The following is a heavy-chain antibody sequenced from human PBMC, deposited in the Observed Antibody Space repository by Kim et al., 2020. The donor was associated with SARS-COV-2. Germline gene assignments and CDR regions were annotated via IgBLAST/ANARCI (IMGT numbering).Heavy chain of an antibody. CDR1: GFTFSSYS. CDR2: ISSSSSYI. J-gene: IGHJ4*02. Sequence: GGSLRLSCAASGFTFSSYSMNWVRQAPGKGLEWVSSISSSSSYIYYADSVKGRFTISRDNAKNSLYLQMNSLRAEDTAVYYCAREEGYSSSSGGVVGYFDYWGQGTLVTVSS. D-gene: IGHD6-13*01. CDR3: AREEGYSSSSGGVVGYFDY. V-gene: IGHV3-21*01.